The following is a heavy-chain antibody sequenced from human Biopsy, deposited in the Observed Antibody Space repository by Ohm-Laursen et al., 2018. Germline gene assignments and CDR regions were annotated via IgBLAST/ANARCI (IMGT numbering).Heavy chain of an antibody. J-gene: IGHJ6*02. D-gene: IGHD2-2*02. Sequence: TPSLTWTVSGGSVNSYSWSWIRQPPGKGLEWIGYIYYSGSINYNPSLKGRVTISLDTSKNQFSLKLSSVTAADTAVYYCASMPAAIHEPNYSYYGMHVWGQGTTVTVSS. CDR2: IYYSGSI. V-gene: IGHV4-59*08. CDR1: GGSVNSYS. CDR3: ASMPAAIHEPNYSYYGMHV.